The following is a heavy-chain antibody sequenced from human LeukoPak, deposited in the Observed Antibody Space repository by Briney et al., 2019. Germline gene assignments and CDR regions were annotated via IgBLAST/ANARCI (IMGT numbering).Heavy chain of an antibody. J-gene: IGHJ4*02. CDR1: GGSFSGYY. V-gene: IGHV4-34*01. Sequence: SETLSLTCAVYGGSFSGYYWSWIRQPPGKGLEWIGEINHRGSTNYNPSLKSRVTISVDTSKNQFSLKLSSVTAADTAVYYCARDPEFDSSGYYQHSWGQGTLVTVSS. CDR3: ARDPEFDSSGYYQHS. D-gene: IGHD3-22*01. CDR2: INHRGST.